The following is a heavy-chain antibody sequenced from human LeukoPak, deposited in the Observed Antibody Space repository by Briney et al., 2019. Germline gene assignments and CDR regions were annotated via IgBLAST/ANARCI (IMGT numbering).Heavy chain of an antibody. CDR3: ARSSPWDNWFDP. Sequence: SETLSLTCAVYGGSFSGYYWSWIRQPPGKGLEWIGETNHSGSTNYNPSLKSRVTISVDTSKNQFSLKLSSVTAADTAVYYCARSSPWDNWFDPWGQGTLVTVSS. J-gene: IGHJ5*02. V-gene: IGHV4-34*01. CDR2: TNHSGST. CDR1: GGSFSGYY. D-gene: IGHD1-26*01.